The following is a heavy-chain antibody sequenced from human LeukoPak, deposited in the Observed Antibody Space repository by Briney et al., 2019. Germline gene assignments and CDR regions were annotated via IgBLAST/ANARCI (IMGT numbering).Heavy chain of an antibody. Sequence: PGGSLRLSCAASGFTVTNNYMSWVRQAPGKGLEWVSVFYGGGGTYYADSVEGRFTISRDNSKNTLYLQMNSLRAEDTAVYYCAKRSDYASNGNYFDSWGQGTPVTVSS. CDR3: AKRSDYASNGNYFDS. CDR2: FYGGGGT. J-gene: IGHJ4*02. D-gene: IGHD4-23*01. CDR1: GFTVTNNY. V-gene: IGHV3-53*01.